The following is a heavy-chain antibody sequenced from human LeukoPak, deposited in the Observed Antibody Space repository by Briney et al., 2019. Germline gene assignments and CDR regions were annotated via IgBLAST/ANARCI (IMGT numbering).Heavy chain of an antibody. Sequence: SETLSLTCTVSGGSISSYYWSWIRQPAGKGLEWIGRIYTSGSTNHNPSLKSRVTMSVDTSKNQFSLKLSSVTAADTAVYYCARVSTVTTPDYYYYMDVWGKGTTVTVSS. CDR1: GGSISSYY. CDR3: ARVSTVTTPDYYYYMDV. CDR2: IYTSGST. J-gene: IGHJ6*03. V-gene: IGHV4-4*07. D-gene: IGHD4-11*01.